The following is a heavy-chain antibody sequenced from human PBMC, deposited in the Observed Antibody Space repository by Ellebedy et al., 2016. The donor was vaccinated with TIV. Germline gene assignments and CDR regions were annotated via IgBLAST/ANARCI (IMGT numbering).Heavy chain of an antibody. CDR3: ARARLRYHLGYYYGMDV. D-gene: IGHD3-9*01. Sequence: ASVKVSCXASGYTFTGYYMHWVRQAPGQGLEWMGWINPNSGGTNYAQKFQGWVTMTRDTSISTAYMELSRLRSDDTAVYYCARARLRYHLGYYYGMDVWGQGTTVTVSS. CDR2: INPNSGGT. CDR1: GYTFTGYY. V-gene: IGHV1-2*04. J-gene: IGHJ6*02.